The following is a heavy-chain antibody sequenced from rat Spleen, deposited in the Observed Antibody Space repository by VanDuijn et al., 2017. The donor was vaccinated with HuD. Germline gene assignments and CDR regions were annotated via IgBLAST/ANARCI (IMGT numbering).Heavy chain of an antibody. D-gene: IGHD1-3*01. CDR2: IINTGGTT. J-gene: IGHJ2*01. CDR1: GFAFNNYW. Sequence: EVQLVESGGGLVQPGRSLKLSCVASGFAFNNYWMTWIRQVPGKGLEWVASIINTGGTTYYPDSVKGRFTISRDSAKSTLYLQMNSLRPEDTATYYCTRAPYGYFDYWGQGVEVTVSS. V-gene: IGHV5-31*01. CDR3: TRAPYGYFDY.